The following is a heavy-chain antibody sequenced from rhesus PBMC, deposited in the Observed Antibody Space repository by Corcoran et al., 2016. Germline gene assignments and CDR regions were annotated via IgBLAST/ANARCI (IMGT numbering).Heavy chain of an antibody. J-gene: IGHJ4*01. D-gene: IGHD6-25*01. CDR2: ISESGGTI. CDR3: TSGYSGSWNSLP. CDR1: GFTFSSYE. V-gene: IGHV3-100*02. Sequence: DVQLVESGGGLVKPGGSLRLSCVASGFTFSSYEMHWVRQAPGKGLEWVSVISESGGTIYSAESVKGRFTISRDNAKNSLFLQMNSLRAEDTAVYYCTSGYSGSWNSLPWGQGVLVTVSS.